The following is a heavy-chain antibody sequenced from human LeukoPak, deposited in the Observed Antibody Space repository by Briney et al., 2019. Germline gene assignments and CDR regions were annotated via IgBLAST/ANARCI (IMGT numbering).Heavy chain of an antibody. V-gene: IGHV3-72*01. CDR3: ATSSWYRLAY. CDR2: SINKADSYTA. Sequence: AGRSLRLSCAASGFTFSDSFMSWVRQAPGKWLEWVGRSINKADSYTAEYAASVKGRFTISRDESKNSLYLQISSLETEDAAVYYCATSSWYRLAYWGQGSLVTVSS. D-gene: IGHD6-13*01. J-gene: IGHJ4*02. CDR1: GFTFSDSF.